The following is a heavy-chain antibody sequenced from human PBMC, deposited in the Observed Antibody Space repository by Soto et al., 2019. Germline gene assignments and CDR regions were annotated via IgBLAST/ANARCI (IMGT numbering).Heavy chain of an antibody. V-gene: IGHV4-30-4*01. CDR2: IYYSGST. J-gene: IGHJ6*02. Sequence: PLETLSLTCTVSGGSSSSGDYYWSWIRQPPGKGLEWIGYIYYSGSTYYNPSLKSRVTISVDTSKNQFSLKLSSVTAADTAVYYCARDIVVVPALRDYYYYYGMDVWGQGTTVTVSS. D-gene: IGHD2-2*01. CDR3: ARDIVVVPALRDYYYYYGMDV. CDR1: GGSSSSGDYY.